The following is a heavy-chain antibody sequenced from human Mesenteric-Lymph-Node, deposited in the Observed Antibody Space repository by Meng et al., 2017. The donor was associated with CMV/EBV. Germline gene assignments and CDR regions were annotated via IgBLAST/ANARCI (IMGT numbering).Heavy chain of an antibody. V-gene: IGHV3-21*01. CDR3: AGPVVPAATAADP. J-gene: IGHJ5*02. D-gene: IGHD2-2*01. CDR2: ISSSSSYI. CDR1: GFSFSSYG. Sequence: GESLKISCAASGFSFSSYGMSWVRQAPGKGLEWVSSISSSSSYIYYADSVKGRFTISRDNAKNSLYLQMNSLRAEDTAVYYCAGPVVPAATAADPWGQGTLVTVSS.